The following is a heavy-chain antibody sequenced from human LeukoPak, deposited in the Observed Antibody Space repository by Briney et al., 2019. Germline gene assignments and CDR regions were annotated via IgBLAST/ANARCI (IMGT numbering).Heavy chain of an antibody. Sequence: GGSLRLSCAASGFTFSSYWMSWVRQAPGKGLEWVANIKQDGSEKYYVDSVKGRFTISRDNAKNSLYLQMNSLRAEDTAVYYCARLGKSFYYYYMDVWGKGTTVTVSS. CDR3: ARLGKSFYYYYMDV. V-gene: IGHV3-7*01. CDR2: IKQDGSEK. D-gene: IGHD1-26*01. J-gene: IGHJ6*03. CDR1: GFTFSSYW.